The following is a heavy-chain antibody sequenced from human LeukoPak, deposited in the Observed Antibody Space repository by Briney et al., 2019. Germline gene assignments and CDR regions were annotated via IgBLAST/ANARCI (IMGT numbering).Heavy chain of an antibody. CDR2: IRYDGSNK. CDR1: GFTFSSYG. D-gene: IGHD6-13*01. J-gene: IGHJ4*02. CDR3: AKDHLVALAAAGGTWDY. Sequence: GGSLRLSCAASGFTFSSYGMHWVRQAPSKGLEWVAFIRYDGSNKYYADSVKGRFTISRDNSKNTLYLQMNSLRAEDTAVYYCAKDHLVALAAAGGTWDYWGQGTLVTVSS. V-gene: IGHV3-30*02.